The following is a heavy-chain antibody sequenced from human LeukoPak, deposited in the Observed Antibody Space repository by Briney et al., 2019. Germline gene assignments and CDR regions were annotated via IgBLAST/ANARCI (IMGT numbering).Heavy chain of an antibody. CDR2: IKQDGIEK. Sequence: GGSLRLSCAASGFTFSSSWMAWVRQAPGKGLEWVANIKQDGIEKHYVDSVKGRFTISRDNAKNSLYLQMNSLRVDDTAVYYCARDNSGSLDFWGQGTLVTVSS. J-gene: IGHJ4*02. CDR3: ARDNSGSLDF. CDR1: GFTFSSSW. D-gene: IGHD6-19*01. V-gene: IGHV3-7*01.